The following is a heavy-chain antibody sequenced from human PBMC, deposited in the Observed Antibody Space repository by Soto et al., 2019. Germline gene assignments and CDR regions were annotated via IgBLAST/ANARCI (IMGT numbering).Heavy chain of an antibody. CDR1: GYTFTSYG. J-gene: IGHJ6*03. Sequence: ASVKVSCKASGYTFTSYGISWVRQAPGQGLEWMGWISAYNGNTNYAQKLQGRVTMTTNTSTGTAYMELSSLRSEDTAVYYCARGRGKYYGSGSFLGVYYYYYMDVWGKGTTVTVSS. CDR3: ARGRGKYYGSGSFLGVYYYYYMDV. D-gene: IGHD3-10*01. CDR2: ISAYNGNT. V-gene: IGHV1-18*01.